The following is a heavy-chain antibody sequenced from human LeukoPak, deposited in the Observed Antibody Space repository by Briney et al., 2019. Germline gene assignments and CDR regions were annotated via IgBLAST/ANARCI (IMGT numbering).Heavy chain of an antibody. CDR2: IKQDRSEK. CDR3: ARVYDFWSGYEDYYYMDV. D-gene: IGHD3-3*01. V-gene: IGHV3-7*01. J-gene: IGHJ6*03. Sequence: GGSLGLSCAASGFTFSNYWMSWVRQAPGKGLEWVANIKQDRSEKYYVDSVKGRFTISRDNAKNSLYLQMNSLRAEDTAVYYCARVYDFWSGYEDYYYMDVWGKGTTVTVSS. CDR1: GFTFSNYW.